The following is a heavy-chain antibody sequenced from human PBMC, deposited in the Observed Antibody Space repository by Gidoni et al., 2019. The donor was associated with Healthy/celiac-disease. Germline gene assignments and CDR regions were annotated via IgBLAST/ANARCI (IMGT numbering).Heavy chain of an antibody. D-gene: IGHD2-2*01. V-gene: IGHV4-59*01. Sequence: WIRQPPGQGLAWIGYIYYSGRTKYNPSLKSRVTIAVDTSKNQFSLKRSSVTAADTAVYDCVRLNVPAAMKGDWFDPWGQGTLVTVSS. J-gene: IGHJ5*02. CDR3: VRLNVPAAMKGDWFDP. CDR2: IYYSGRT.